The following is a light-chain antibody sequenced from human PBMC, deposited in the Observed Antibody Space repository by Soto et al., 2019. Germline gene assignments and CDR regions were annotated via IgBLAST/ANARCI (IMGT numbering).Light chain of an antibody. CDR2: KAS. J-gene: IGKJ1*01. Sequence: DIQMTQSPSTLSGSVGDRVTITCRASQSISSWLAWYQRKPGKAPKLLIYKASSLESGVPSRFSGSGSGTEFTLTISSLQPDDFATYYCQQYNSYSWTFGQGTKV. V-gene: IGKV1-5*03. CDR1: QSISSW. CDR3: QQYNSYSWT.